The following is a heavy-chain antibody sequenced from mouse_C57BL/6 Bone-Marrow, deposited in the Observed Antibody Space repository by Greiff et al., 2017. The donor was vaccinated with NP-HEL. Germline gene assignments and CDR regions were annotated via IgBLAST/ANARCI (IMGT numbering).Heavy chain of an antibody. J-gene: IGHJ1*03. CDR3: ARAYEYGGCFED. CDR1: GYTFTSYC. V-gene: IGHV1-81*01. CDR2: IYPRSGNT. Sequence: VQLQQSGAELVRPGASVKLSCKASGYTFTSYCISWVKQSTGQGLEWIGEIYPRSGNTNYNEKFKGKATLTGDKSSSTAYMELRSLTSEDSAVYVCARAYEYGGCFEDWGTGTTVTVSS. D-gene: IGHD2-4*01.